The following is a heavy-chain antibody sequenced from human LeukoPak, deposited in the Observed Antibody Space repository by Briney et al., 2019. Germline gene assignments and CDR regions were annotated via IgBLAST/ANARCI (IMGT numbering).Heavy chain of an antibody. CDR2: IYYSGST. D-gene: IGHD1-26*01. CDR3: AREVPSYSGSYYPYYYYYMDV. Sequence: SETLSLTCTDSGGSISSYYWSWIRQPPGKGLEWIGYIYYSGSTNYNPSLKSRVTISVDTSKNQFSLKLSSVTAADTAVYYCAREVPSYSGSYYPYYYYYMDVWGKGTTVTVSS. J-gene: IGHJ6*03. CDR1: GGSISSYY. V-gene: IGHV4-59*01.